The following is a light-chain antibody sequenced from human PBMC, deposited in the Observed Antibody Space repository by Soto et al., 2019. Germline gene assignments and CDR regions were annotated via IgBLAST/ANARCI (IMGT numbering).Light chain of an antibody. CDR2: DAS. CDR1: QNVSSF. V-gene: IGKV3-11*01. Sequence: EVVLTQSPATLSLSPGERVTLSCRASQNVSSFLSWYQHKPGQAPRLLIYDASNRATGIPARFSGSGSGTDFTLTISSLDPEDFAIYYCQQRRNLITFGQGTRLEIK. CDR3: QQRRNLIT. J-gene: IGKJ5*01.